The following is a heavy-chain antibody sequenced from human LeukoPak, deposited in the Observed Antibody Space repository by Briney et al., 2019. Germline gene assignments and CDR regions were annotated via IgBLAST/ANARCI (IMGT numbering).Heavy chain of an antibody. CDR3: ARDSITMVRGSMDV. CDR2: ISSSSSYI. J-gene: IGHJ6*03. D-gene: IGHD3-10*01. V-gene: IGHV3-21*01. CDR1: GFTFSCYS. Sequence: GGSLRLSCAASGFTFSCYSMNWVRQAPGKGLEWVSSISSSSSYIYYADSVKGRFTISRDNAKNSLYLQMNSLRAEDTAVYYCARDSITMVRGSMDVWGKGTTVTISS.